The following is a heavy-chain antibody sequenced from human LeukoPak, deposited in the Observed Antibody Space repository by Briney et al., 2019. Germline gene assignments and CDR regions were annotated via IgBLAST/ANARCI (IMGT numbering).Heavy chain of an antibody. CDR3: ARDLRLLWFGEPKSSFDY. CDR1: GFTFSSYW. V-gene: IGHV3-7*03. J-gene: IGHJ4*02. Sequence: GGSLRLSCAASGFTFSSYWMSWARQAPGKGLEWVANIKQDGSEKYYVDSVKGRFTISRDNAKNSLYLQMNSLRAEDTAVYYCARDLRLLWFGEPKSSFDYWGQGTLVTVSS. CDR2: IKQDGSEK. D-gene: IGHD3-10*01.